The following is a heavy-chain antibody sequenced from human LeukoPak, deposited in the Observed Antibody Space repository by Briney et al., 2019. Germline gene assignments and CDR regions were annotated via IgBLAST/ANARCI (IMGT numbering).Heavy chain of an antibody. D-gene: IGHD3-3*01. CDR3: ARTTLTIFGVVENWFDP. V-gene: IGHV1-8*01. CDR1: GYTFTSYD. CDR2: MNPNSGNT. Sequence: ASVKVSCKASGYTFTSYDINWVRQATGQGLEWMGWMNPNSGNTGYAQKFQGRVTMTRNTSISTAYMELSSLRSGDTAVYYCARTTLTIFGVVENWFDPWGQGTLVTVSS. J-gene: IGHJ5*02.